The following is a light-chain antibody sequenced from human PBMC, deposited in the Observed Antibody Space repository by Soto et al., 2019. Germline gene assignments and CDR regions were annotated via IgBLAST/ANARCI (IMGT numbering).Light chain of an antibody. Sequence: AIRMTQSPSSLSASTGDRVTITCRASQGISSYLAWYQQKPGKAPKLLIYAASTLQSGVPSRFSGSGSGTVFTLTISCLQSEDFATNYCQQYNSYPLFTFGPGTKGDIK. J-gene: IGKJ3*01. V-gene: IGKV1-8*01. CDR1: QGISSY. CDR3: QQYNSYPLFT. CDR2: AAS.